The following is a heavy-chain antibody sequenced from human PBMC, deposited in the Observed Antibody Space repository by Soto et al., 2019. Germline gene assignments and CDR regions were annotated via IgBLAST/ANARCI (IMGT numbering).Heavy chain of an antibody. V-gene: IGHV4-59*01. D-gene: IGHD5-12*01. CDR3: ARDRGDSGYDGGMDV. CDR2: IYYSGST. Sequence: SETLSLTCTVSGGSISSYYWSWIRQPPGKGLEWIGYIYYSGSTNYNPSLKSRVTITADESTSTAYMELSSLRSEDTAVYYCARDRGDSGYDGGMDVWGQGTTVTVSS. J-gene: IGHJ6*02. CDR1: GGSISSYY.